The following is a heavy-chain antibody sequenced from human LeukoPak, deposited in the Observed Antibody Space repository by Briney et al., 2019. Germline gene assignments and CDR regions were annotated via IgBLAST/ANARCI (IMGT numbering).Heavy chain of an antibody. V-gene: IGHV4-4*07. J-gene: IGHJ4*02. CDR3: ARDAFNAENYYDSSRSFDY. D-gene: IGHD3-22*01. Sequence: SETLSLTCTVSGGSIRSYYWSWIRQPAGKGLEWIGRIYTSGSTNYNPSLKSRVTMSVDTSKNQFSLKLSSVTAADTAVYFCARDAFNAENYYDSSRSFDYWGQGTLVTVSS. CDR1: GGSIRSYY. CDR2: IYTSGST.